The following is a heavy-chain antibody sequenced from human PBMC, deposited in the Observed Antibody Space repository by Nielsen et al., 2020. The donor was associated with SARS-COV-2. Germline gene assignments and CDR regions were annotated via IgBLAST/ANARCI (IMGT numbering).Heavy chain of an antibody. J-gene: IGHJ4*02. D-gene: IGHD6-19*01. V-gene: IGHV1-18*01. CDR3: ARVIGGWYGGDSDY. Sequence: ALVKVSCKASGYTFTSYGISWVRQAPGQGLEWMGWISAYNGNTNYAQKLQGRVTMTTDTSTSTAYMELRSLRSDDTAVYYCARVIGGWYGGDSDYWGQGTLVTVSS. CDR2: ISAYNGNT. CDR1: GYTFTSYG.